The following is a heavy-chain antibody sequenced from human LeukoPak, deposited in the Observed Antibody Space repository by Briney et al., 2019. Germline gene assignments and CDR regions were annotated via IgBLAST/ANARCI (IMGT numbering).Heavy chain of an antibody. CDR1: GGSFSGYY. CDR3: ARSIAVAGTTRRSDYYMDV. CDR2: INHSGST. V-gene: IGHV4-34*01. D-gene: IGHD6-19*01. Sequence: SETLSLTCAVYGGSFSGYYWSWIRQPPGKGLEWIGEINHSGSTNYNPSLKSRVAISVDTSKNQFSLKLSSVTAADTAVYYCARSIAVAGTTRRSDYYMDVWGKGTTVTVSS. J-gene: IGHJ6*03.